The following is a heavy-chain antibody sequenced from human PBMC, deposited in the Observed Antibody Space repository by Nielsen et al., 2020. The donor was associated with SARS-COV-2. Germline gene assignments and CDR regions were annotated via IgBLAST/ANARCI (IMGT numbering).Heavy chain of an antibody. J-gene: IGHJ4*02. Sequence: GESLKISCAASGFTFSSYGMHWVRQAPGKGLEWVAVIWYDGSNKYYADSVKGRFTISRDNSKNTLYLQMNSLRAEDTAVYYCARDRVGSSGWDYYFDYWGQGTLVTVSS. CDR1: GFTFSSYG. CDR3: ARDRVGSSGWDYYFDY. D-gene: IGHD6-19*01. V-gene: IGHV3-33*01. CDR2: IWYDGSNK.